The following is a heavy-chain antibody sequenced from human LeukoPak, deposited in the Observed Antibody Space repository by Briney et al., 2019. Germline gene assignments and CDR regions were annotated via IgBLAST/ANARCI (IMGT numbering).Heavy chain of an antibody. CDR1: GYTFTGNY. Sequence: ASVKVSCKACGYTFTGNYMHLVRQAPGQGLEWMGWIDPNNGGTNYAQKFQGRVTMTRDTSISTAYMELYSLRSDDTAVYYCARVLPSDYWGQGTLVTVSS. CDR3: ARVLPSDY. CDR2: IDPNNGGT. J-gene: IGHJ4*02. V-gene: IGHV1-2*02.